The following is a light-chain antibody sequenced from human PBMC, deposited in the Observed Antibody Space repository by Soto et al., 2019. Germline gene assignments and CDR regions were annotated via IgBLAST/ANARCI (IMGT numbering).Light chain of an antibody. CDR2: SAS. J-gene: IGKJ2*01. Sequence: AIQLTQSPSSLSASVGDRVTITCRSSQGISNDLSWYQQRPGKAPKLLIYSASTLQSGVPSRFSGSGSGTGFTLTISSLQPEDFATDYGLHHYIYAHTFGQWTTVESK. CDR3: LHHYIYAHT. CDR1: QGISND. V-gene: IGKV1-6*01.